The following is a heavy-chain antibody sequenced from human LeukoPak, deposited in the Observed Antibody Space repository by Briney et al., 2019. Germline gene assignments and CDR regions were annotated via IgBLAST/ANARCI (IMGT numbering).Heavy chain of an antibody. CDR3: AREYGSGSYSPPPNYYYYYGMDV. D-gene: IGHD3-10*01. V-gene: IGHV1-69*06. CDR2: IIPIFGTA. Sequence: ASVKVSCKASGGTFSSYAISWVRQAPGQGLEWMGGIIPIFGTANYAQRFQGRVTITADKSTSTAYMELSSLRSEDTAVYYCAREYGSGSYSPPPNYYYYYGMDVWGQGTTVTVSS. CDR1: GGTFSSYA. J-gene: IGHJ6*02.